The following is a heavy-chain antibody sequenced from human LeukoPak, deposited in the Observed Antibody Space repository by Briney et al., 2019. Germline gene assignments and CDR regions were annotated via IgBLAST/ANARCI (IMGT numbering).Heavy chain of an antibody. V-gene: IGHV1-18*01. CDR1: GYTFTSYG. CDR3: ARDLGDEVLLWFGELFDY. J-gene: IGHJ4*02. Sequence: ASVKVSCKASGYTFTSYGISWVRQAPGQGLEWMGWISAYNGNTNYAQKLQGRVTMTTDTSTSTAYMELRSLRSDDTAVYYCARDLGDEVLLWFGELFDYWGQGTLVTVSS. D-gene: IGHD3-10*01. CDR2: ISAYNGNT.